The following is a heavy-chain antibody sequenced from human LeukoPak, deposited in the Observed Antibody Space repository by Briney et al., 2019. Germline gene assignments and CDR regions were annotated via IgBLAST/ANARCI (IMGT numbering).Heavy chain of an antibody. CDR2: IYYSGST. J-gene: IGHJ5*02. CDR3: ARDPGYSSGLRWFDP. V-gene: IGHV4-39*07. D-gene: IGHD6-19*01. CDR1: GGSISSSSYY. Sequence: SETLSLTCIVSGGSISSSSYYWGWIRQPPGKGLEWIGSIYYSGSTYYNPSLKSRVTMSVDTSKNQFSLKLSSVTAADTAVYYCARDPGYSSGLRWFDPWGQGTLVTVSS.